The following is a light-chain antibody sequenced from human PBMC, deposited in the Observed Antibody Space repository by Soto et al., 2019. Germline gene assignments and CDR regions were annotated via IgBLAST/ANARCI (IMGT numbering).Light chain of an antibody. J-gene: IGKJ4*01. CDR3: HQRSKWPLT. Sequence: EVVLTQSPGTLSLSPGERATLSCMASQNVYINSLAWYQQKPGQAPRLLIYDASNRATDIPARFSGSGSGTDFTLTISSLDPEDSAVYYCHQRSKWPLTFGGGTKVDIK. CDR2: DAS. V-gene: IGKV3-11*01. CDR1: QNVYINS.